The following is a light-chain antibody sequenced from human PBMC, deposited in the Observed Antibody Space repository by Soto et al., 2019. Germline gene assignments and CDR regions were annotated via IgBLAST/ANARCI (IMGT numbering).Light chain of an antibody. Sequence: EIVLTQSPGTLSLSPGETATLSCRASQRINTRYLAWYQQKHGQAPRLLMYDASNRATGIPDRFSGSGSGTDFTLTISSLEPEDFAVYYCHQYGTAPRTFGQGTKVDIK. CDR1: QRINTRY. CDR3: HQYGTAPRT. CDR2: DAS. J-gene: IGKJ1*01. V-gene: IGKV3-20*01.